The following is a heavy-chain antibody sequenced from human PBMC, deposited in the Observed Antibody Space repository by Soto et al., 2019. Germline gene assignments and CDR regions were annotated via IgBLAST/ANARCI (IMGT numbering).Heavy chain of an antibody. CDR3: ARAPDGMDV. J-gene: IGHJ6*02. CDR1: GSTFSSYA. Sequence: LRLSCAASGSTFSSYAMHWVRQAPGKGLEWVAVISYDGSNKYYADSVKGRFTISRDNSKNTLYLQMNSLRAEDTAVYYCARAPDGMDVWGQGTTVTVYS. V-gene: IGHV3-30-3*01. CDR2: ISYDGSNK.